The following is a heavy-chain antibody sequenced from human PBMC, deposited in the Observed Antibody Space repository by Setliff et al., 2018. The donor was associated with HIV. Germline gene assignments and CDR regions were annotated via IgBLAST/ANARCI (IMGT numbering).Heavy chain of an antibody. CDR3: ARVRLTMIMMVDYFDQ. J-gene: IGHJ4*02. Sequence: SETLSLTCTVSGGSIISYYWSWIRQPAGKGLEWIGRVYTSGSTNYNPSLKSRVTMSVDTSKNQFSLSLTSVTAADTAVYYCARVRLTMIMMVDYFDQWGQGTLVTVSS. CDR1: GGSIISYY. D-gene: IGHD3-22*01. CDR2: VYTSGST. V-gene: IGHV4-4*07.